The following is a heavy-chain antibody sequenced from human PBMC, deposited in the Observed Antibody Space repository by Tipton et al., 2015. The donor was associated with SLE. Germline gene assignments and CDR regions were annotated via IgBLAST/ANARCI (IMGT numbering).Heavy chain of an antibody. D-gene: IGHD5-24*01. Sequence: TLSLTCTVSGGSISSGGYYWSWIRQYPEKGLEWIGYIYYSGSTLYNPSLKSRVTISVDTSKNQFSLKLNSITAADTAVYYCARGRDGYNSFDYWGQGIPVTVSS. CDR1: GGSISSGGYY. CDR3: ARGRDGYNSFDY. CDR2: IYYSGST. V-gene: IGHV4-31*03. J-gene: IGHJ4*02.